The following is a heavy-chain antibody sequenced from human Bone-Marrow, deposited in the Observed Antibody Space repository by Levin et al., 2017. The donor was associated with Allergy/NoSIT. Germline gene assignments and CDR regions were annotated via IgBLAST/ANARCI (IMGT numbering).Heavy chain of an antibody. J-gene: IGHJ5*02. CDR1: GFTFSSYS. D-gene: IGHD6-6*01. CDR3: ARDFGTEYSSSGWFDP. CDR2: ISSSSSYI. V-gene: IGHV3-21*01. Sequence: GGSLRLSCAASGFTFSSYSMNWVRQAPGKGLEWVSSISSSSSYIYYADSVKGRFTISRDNAKNSLYLQMNSLRAEDTAVYYCARDFGTEYSSSGWFDPWGQGTLVTVSS.